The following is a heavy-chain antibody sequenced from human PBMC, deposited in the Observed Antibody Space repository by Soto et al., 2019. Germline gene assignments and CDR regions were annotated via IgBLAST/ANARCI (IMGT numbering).Heavy chain of an antibody. D-gene: IGHD3-10*01. CDR3: ARDGYYYGSGSSYFDY. CDR2: IIPIFGTA. J-gene: IGHJ4*02. V-gene: IGHV1-69*01. CDR1: GGTFSSYA. Sequence: QVQLVQSGAEVKKPGSSVKVSCKASGGTFSSYAISWVRQAPEQGLEWMGGIIPIFGTANYAQKFQGRVTITADESTSTAYMELSSLRSEDTAVYYCARDGYYYGSGSSYFDYWGQGTLVTVSS.